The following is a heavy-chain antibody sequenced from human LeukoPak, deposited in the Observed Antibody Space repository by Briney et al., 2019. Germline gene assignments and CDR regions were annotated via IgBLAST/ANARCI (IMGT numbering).Heavy chain of an antibody. Sequence: GGSLRLSCAASGFTVSSNYMSWVRQAPGKGLEFVSVIYSGGSTYYADSVKGRFTISRDNSKNTLYLQMNSLRAEDTAVYYCARTPFWSGYSDFDYWGQGTLVTVSS. D-gene: IGHD3-3*01. CDR1: GFTVSSNY. V-gene: IGHV3-66*01. J-gene: IGHJ4*02. CDR2: IYSGGST. CDR3: ARTPFWSGYSDFDY.